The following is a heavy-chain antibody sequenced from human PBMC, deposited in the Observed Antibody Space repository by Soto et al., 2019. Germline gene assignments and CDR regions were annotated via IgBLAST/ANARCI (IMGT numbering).Heavy chain of an antibody. Sequence: QVQLRESGPGLVHASGTLSLTCGVSGGSISTNNWWSWVRQPPGQGLEWIAEVYHSGSTNYNQSLKSRLTISRGKSKNQFSLRLTSVTAADSAVYYCARAKLCNTLSCPHSFDTWGQGTLVTVSS. J-gene: IGHJ4*02. CDR2: VYHSGST. CDR1: GGSISTNNW. V-gene: IGHV4-4*02. D-gene: IGHD2-2*01. CDR3: ARAKLCNTLSCPHSFDT.